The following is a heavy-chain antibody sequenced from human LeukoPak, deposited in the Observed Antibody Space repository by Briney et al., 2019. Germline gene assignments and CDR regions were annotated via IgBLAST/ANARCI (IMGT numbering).Heavy chain of an antibody. CDR2: IYNGGDTI. J-gene: IGHJ4*02. V-gene: IGHV3-11*04. CDR1: EFSVGSNH. CDR3: ARGHWGLDY. D-gene: IGHD7-27*01. Sequence: GGSLRLSCAASEFSVGSNHMTWVRQAPGKGLETVSYIYNGGDTIYYADSVRGRFTISRDNAESSLYLQMNSLRAEDTAVYYCARGHWGLDYWGRGTLVTVSS.